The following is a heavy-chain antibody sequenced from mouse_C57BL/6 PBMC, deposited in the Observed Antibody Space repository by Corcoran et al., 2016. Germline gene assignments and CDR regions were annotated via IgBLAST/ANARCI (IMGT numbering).Heavy chain of an antibody. Sequence: QIQLVQSGPELKKPGETVKISCKASGYTFTTYGMSWVKQAPGKGLKWMGWINTYSGVPTYADDFKGRFAFSLETSASTAYLQINNLKNEDTATYVCARLSPLSYWGQGTLVTVSA. CDR1: GYTFTTYG. CDR3: ARLSPLSY. CDR2: INTYSGVP. J-gene: IGHJ3*01. V-gene: IGHV9-3*01.